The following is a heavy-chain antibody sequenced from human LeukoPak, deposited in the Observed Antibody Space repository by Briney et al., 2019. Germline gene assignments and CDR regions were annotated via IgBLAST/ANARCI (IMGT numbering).Heavy chain of an antibody. CDR1: GFTFRSFD. J-gene: IGHJ4*02. D-gene: IGHD1-26*01. CDR2: IGASGDT. CDR3: VRGGSYYYLDY. Sequence: GGSLRLSCAASGFTFRSFDIHWVRRAAGEGLEWVSGIGASGDTYYPGSVKGRFTISRENAKNSLYLQMNSLRAGDTAVYYCVRGGSYYYLDYWGQGTLVTVSS. V-gene: IGHV3-13*04.